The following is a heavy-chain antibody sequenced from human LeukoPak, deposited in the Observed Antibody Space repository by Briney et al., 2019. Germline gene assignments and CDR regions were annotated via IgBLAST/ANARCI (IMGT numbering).Heavy chain of an antibody. CDR2: INHSGST. V-gene: IGHV4-34*01. D-gene: IGHD6-13*01. J-gene: IGHJ5*02. Sequence: SETLSLTCAVYGGSFSGYYWSWIRQPPGKGLEWIGEINHSGSTNYNPSLKSRVTISVDTSKNQFSLKLNSVTSADTAVYYGAREQQPVRPWFDPWGQGTLVTVSS. CDR3: AREQQPVRPWFDP. CDR1: GGSFSGYY.